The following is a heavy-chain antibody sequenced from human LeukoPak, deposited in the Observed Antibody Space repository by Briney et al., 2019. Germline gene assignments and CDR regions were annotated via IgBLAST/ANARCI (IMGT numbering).Heavy chain of an antibody. CDR3: ATTYYYDSSGYYVGAFDI. CDR1: GGTFSSYA. Sequence: ASVKVSCKASGGTFSSYAISWVRQAPGQGLEWMGRIIPILGIANYAQKFQGRVTITADKSTSTAYMELSSLRSEDTAVYYCATTYYYDSSGYYVGAFDIWGQGTMVTVSS. D-gene: IGHD3-22*01. J-gene: IGHJ3*02. V-gene: IGHV1-69*04. CDR2: IIPILGIA.